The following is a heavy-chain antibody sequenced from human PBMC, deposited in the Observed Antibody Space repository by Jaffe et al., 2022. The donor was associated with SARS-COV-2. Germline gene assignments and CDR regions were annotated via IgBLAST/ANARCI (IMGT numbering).Heavy chain of an antibody. Sequence: QVQLQESGPGLVKPSKTVSLTCSISGVSISSLYWWSWVRQTPGKGLEWIGEVWHTGSTNYNPSLKSRVTLSVDKAKNQFSLNLTSVTAADTAVYYCATVNAASGYISADWGQGALVTVSS. CDR3: ATVNAASGYISAD. CDR2: VWHTGST. D-gene: IGHD5-12*01. V-gene: IGHV4-4*02. J-gene: IGHJ4*02. CDR1: GVSISSLYW.